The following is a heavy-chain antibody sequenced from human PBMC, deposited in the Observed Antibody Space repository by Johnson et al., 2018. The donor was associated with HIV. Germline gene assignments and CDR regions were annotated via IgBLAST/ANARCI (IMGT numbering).Heavy chain of an antibody. CDR3: ARASSGSYYDREPFDAFDI. V-gene: IGHV3-30-3*01. CDR1: GFTFSSYA. Sequence: QVQLVESGGGVVQPGRSLRLSCAASGFTFSSYAMHWVRQAPGKGLEWVAVISYDGSNKYYADSVKGRFTISRDNSKNSLYLQMNRLRAEDTAVYYCARASSGSYYDREPFDAFDIWGQGTMVTVSS. D-gene: IGHD1-26*01. CDR2: ISYDGSNK. J-gene: IGHJ3*02.